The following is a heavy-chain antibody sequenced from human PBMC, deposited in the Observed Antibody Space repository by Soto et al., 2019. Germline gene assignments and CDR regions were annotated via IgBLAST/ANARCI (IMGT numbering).Heavy chain of an antibody. CDR3: ASSINEGGSYSAYYFDY. D-gene: IGHD1-26*01. CDR1: GYSFTSYW. J-gene: IGHJ4*02. Sequence: RGESLKISCKGSGYSFTSYWIGWVRQMPGKGLEWMGIIYPGDSDTRYSPSFQGRVTISADKSISTAYLQWSSLKASDTAMYYCASSINEGGSYSAYYFDYWGQGTLVTDSS. CDR2: IYPGDSDT. V-gene: IGHV5-51*01.